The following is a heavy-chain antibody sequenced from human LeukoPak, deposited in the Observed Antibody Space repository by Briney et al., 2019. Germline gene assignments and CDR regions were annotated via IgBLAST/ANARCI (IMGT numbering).Heavy chain of an antibody. V-gene: IGHV3-23*01. J-gene: IGHJ3*02. Sequence: GGSLRLSCAASGFTFSSHAMSWVRQAPGKGLEWVSAISGSGGSTYYADSVKGRFTISRDNSKNTLYLQMNSLRAEDTAVYYCAKVLESDDSSGYYLDAFDIWGQGTMVTVSS. CDR3: AKVLESDDSSGYYLDAFDI. D-gene: IGHD3-22*01. CDR2: ISGSGGST. CDR1: GFTFSSHA.